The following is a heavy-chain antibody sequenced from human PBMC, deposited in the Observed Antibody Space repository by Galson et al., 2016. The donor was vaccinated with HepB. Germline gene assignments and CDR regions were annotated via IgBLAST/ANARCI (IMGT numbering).Heavy chain of an antibody. CDR1: GFTFSTYS. CDR3: ARARVYTSTYGGGDPYGMAV. J-gene: IGHJ6*02. CDR2: ISSGSSYL. D-gene: IGHD6-13*01. V-gene: IGHV3-21*01. Sequence: SLRLSCAASGFTFSTYSINWVRQAPGKGLEWVASISSGSSYLNYADSVKGRFTISRDNAKNSVYLQMNILRAEDTAVYHCARARVYTSTYGGGDPYGMAVRGQRTTVTVSS.